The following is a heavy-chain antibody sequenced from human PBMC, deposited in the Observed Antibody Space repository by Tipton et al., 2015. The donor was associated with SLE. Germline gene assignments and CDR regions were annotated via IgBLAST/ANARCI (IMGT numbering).Heavy chain of an antibody. CDR1: GESLSGHY. J-gene: IGHJ6*03. CDR2: INHSGRI. Sequence: TLSLTCTVYGESLSGHYWVWIRQPPGKGLEWIGDINHSGRIDYNPSLMSRVTISEATSKNQFSLTLTSVTAADTGVYYCASGVAIYWIIFYDYYMDVGGKVATV. D-gene: IGHD2-2*03. V-gene: IGHV4-34*01. CDR3: ASGVAIYWIIFYDYYMDV.